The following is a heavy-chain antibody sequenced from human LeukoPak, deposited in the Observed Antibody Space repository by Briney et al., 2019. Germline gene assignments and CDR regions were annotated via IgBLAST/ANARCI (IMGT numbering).Heavy chain of an antibody. CDR3: ARGRTPRSDYFDY. CDR1: GGSISSGGYY. J-gene: IGHJ4*02. Sequence: PSQTLSLTRTVSGGSISSGGYYWSWIRQHPGKGLEWIGYIYYSGSTYYNPSLKSRVTISVDTSKNQFSLKLSSVTAADTAVYYCARGRTPRSDYFDYWGQGTLVTVSS. CDR2: IYYSGST. V-gene: IGHV4-31*03.